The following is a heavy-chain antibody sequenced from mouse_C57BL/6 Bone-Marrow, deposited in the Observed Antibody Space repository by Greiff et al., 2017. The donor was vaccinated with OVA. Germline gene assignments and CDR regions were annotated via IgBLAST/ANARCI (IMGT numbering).Heavy chain of an antibody. J-gene: IGHJ4*01. CDR3: ARSFTTVVAKEYYYAMDY. V-gene: IGHV1-7*01. CDR2: INPSSGYT. Sequence: VKLQQSGAELAKPGASVKLSCKASGYTFTSYWMHWVKQRPGQGLEWIGYINPSSGYTKYNQKFKDKATLTADKSSSTAYMQLSSLTYEDSAVYYCARSFTTVVAKEYYYAMDYWGQGTSVTVSS. D-gene: IGHD1-1*01. CDR1: GYTFTSYW.